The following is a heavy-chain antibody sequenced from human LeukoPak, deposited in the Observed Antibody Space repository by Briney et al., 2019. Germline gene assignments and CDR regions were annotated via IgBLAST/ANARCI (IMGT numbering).Heavy chain of an antibody. J-gene: IGHJ6*03. CDR1: GFTFSVYG. CDR3: VRDFEVPAAAPDYYYFYYMDV. CDR2: ISSGGTTI. D-gene: IGHD2-2*01. V-gene: IGHV3-48*04. Sequence: GALRLSCAVSGFTFSVYGMNWVRQAPGKGLEWLSHISSGGTTIYYADSVKGRFTVSRDNVENSLFLQMDSLRVDDTAVYYCVRDFEVPAAAPDYYYFYYMDVWGTGTTVTVSS.